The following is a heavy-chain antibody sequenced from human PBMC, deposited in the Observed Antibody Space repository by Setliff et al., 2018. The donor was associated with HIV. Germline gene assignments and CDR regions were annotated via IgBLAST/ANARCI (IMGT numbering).Heavy chain of an antibody. CDR3: ARGWGYYMDV. CDR1: GGSISSFY. CDR2: IYNSGST. J-gene: IGHJ6*03. Sequence: KPSETLSLTCTVSGGSISSFYWSWIRQPPGKGLEWIGYIYNSGSTNYNPSLKSRVTISEDTSKNQFFLKLTSVTAADTAVYYCARGWGYYMDVWGEGTTVTVSS. V-gene: IGHV4-59*08. D-gene: IGHD1-26*01.